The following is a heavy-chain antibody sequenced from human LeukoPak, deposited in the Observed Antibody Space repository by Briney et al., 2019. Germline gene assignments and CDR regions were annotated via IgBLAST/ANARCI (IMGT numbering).Heavy chain of an antibody. J-gene: IGHJ4*02. CDR2: IYSGGNT. CDR3: ARGDYGDYSGGYYFDY. CDR1: GFTVSSNY. V-gene: IGHV3-53*01. Sequence: PGGSLRLSCAASGFTVSSNYMSWVRQAPGKGLEWVSVIYSGGNTYYADSVKGRFTISRDNSKNTLYLQVNSLRAEDTAVYYCARGDYGDYSGGYYFDYWGQGTLVTVSS. D-gene: IGHD4-17*01.